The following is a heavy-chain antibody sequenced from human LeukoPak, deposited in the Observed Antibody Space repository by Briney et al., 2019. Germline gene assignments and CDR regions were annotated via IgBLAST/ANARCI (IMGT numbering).Heavy chain of an antibody. D-gene: IGHD3-10*01. V-gene: IGHV3-20*04. Sequence: GGSLRLSCAASGFTFDDYGMSWVRQAPGKGLEWVSGINWNGGSTGYADSVKGRFTISRDNAKNSLYPQMNSLRAEDTALYYCARDLWGIYGSGASVWGQGTMVTVSS. CDR3: ARDLWGIYGSGASV. CDR1: GFTFDDYG. J-gene: IGHJ3*01. CDR2: INWNGGST.